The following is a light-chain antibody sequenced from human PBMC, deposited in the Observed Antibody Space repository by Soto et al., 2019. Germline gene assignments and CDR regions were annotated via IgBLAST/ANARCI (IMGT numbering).Light chain of an antibody. Sequence: QSALTQPPSASGSPGQSVTIACTGTSSDVGGYNYVSWYQQHPGKAPKLMIYEVYNRPSGVPDRFSGSKSGNTASLTVSGHQAEDEADYYSSSYAADNNLLFGGGTKVTVL. CDR3: SSYAADNNLL. V-gene: IGLV2-8*01. CDR1: SSDVGGYNY. J-gene: IGLJ2*01. CDR2: EVY.